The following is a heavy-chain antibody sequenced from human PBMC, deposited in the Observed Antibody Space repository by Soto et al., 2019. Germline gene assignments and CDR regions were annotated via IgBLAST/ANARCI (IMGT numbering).Heavy chain of an antibody. CDR3: ARAYSGRLPRRADYYYAMDV. J-gene: IGHJ6*02. D-gene: IGHD2-15*01. V-gene: IGHV3-13*05. CDR1: GFSFSTYD. CDR2: IGSADDP. Sequence: EVQLVESWGGVVQPGGSLRLYCAASGFSFSTYDMLWVRPVSGKGLEWVSAIGSADDPYYLGSVKGRFTISRENAKNSLYLQMNSLRAVDTAVYYCARAYSGRLPRRADYYYAMDVWGLGTTVTVSS.